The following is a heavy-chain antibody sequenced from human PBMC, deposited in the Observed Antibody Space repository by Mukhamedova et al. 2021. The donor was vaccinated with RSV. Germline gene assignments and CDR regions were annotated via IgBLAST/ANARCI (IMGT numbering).Heavy chain of an antibody. Sequence: YMGSTNYNPSLKSRVTISLDTSKNQFSLRLSSVTAADTAVYYCAKEGHDWSNYYNWFDPWGQGTLVTVSS. J-gene: IGHJ5*02. CDR2: YMGST. CDR3: AKEGHDWSNYYNWFDP. V-gene: IGHV4-31*02. D-gene: IGHD4-11*01.